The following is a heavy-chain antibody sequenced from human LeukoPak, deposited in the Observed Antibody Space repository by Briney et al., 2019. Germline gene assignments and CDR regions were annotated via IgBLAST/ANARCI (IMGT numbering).Heavy chain of an antibody. CDR1: GFTLTTYA. CDR2: FSYDGSIR. Sequence: GGSLRLSCAVSGFTLTTYAMHWVRQAPGKGLEWVAMFSYDGSIRYNADSVQGRFTISRDTSQNTLDLQMDGLRPDDTAVYYCARGYRPYDDAFDIWGHGTLVTVSS. D-gene: IGHD3-16*02. J-gene: IGHJ3*02. CDR3: ARGYRPYDDAFDI. V-gene: IGHV3-30*01.